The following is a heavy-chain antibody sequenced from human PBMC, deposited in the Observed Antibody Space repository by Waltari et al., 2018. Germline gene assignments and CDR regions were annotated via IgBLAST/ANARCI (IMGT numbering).Heavy chain of an antibody. V-gene: IGHV4-59*01. D-gene: IGHD1-26*01. CDR1: GGSISSYY. J-gene: IGHJ4*02. CDR2: IYYSGST. Sequence: QVQLQESGPGLVKPSETLSLTCTVSGGSISSYYWRWIRQPPGKGLEWIGYIYYSGSTNYNPSLKSRVTISVDTSKNQFSLKLSSVTAADTAVYYCAYFLGAKGAGHFDYWGQGTLVTVSS. CDR3: AYFLGAKGAGHFDY.